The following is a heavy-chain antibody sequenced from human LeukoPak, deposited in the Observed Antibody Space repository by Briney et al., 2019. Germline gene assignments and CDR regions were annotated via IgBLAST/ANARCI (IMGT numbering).Heavy chain of an antibody. V-gene: IGHV3-7*01. J-gene: IGHJ4*02. CDR2: IKQDVSEK. Sequence: GGALRLSCAASGFSFSNYWMSCVRQAPGKGRGWVANIKQDVSEKYYVDSVKGRVTISRENAKNTLYLQMHSLSAEDTAVYYCARGANVYDYVWGSYRYAPYYFDYWGQGTLVTVSS. CDR1: GFSFSNYW. D-gene: IGHD3-16*02. CDR3: ARGANVYDYVWGSYRYAPYYFDY.